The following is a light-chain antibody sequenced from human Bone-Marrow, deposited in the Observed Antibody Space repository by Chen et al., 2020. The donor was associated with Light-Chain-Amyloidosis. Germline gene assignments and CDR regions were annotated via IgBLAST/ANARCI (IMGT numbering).Light chain of an antibody. Sequence: EIVLTQSPGTLSLSPGEGANLSCRASQTISSNYLTWYQQKFGQAPRLLIYGSSSRATGIPDRFTGSGSGPDFTLTINRLEPEDVAMYDCQQYGTSPLTFGGGTKVEIK. CDR3: QQYGTSPLT. CDR2: GSS. V-gene: IGKV3-20*01. CDR1: QTISSNY. J-gene: IGKJ4*01.